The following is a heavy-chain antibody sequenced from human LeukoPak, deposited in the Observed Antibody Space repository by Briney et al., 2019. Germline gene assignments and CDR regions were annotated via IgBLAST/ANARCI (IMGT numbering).Heavy chain of an antibody. CDR1: GFTFSSYG. V-gene: IGHV3-30*02. CDR3: AKDGYSSGWWEYYFDY. Sequence: GGSLRLSCAASGFTFSSYGMHWVRQAPGKGLEWVAFIRYDGSNKYYADSVKGRFTISRDNSKNTLYLQMNSLRAEDTAVYYCAKDGYSSGWWEYYFDYWGQGTLVTVSS. J-gene: IGHJ4*02. CDR2: IRYDGSNK. D-gene: IGHD6-19*01.